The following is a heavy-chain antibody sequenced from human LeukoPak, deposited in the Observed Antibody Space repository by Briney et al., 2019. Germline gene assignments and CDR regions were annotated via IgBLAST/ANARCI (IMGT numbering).Heavy chain of an antibody. CDR1: GGSISTYY. J-gene: IGHJ4*02. V-gene: IGHV4-59*01. CDR3: ARDGANWGFDY. D-gene: IGHD7-27*01. CDR2: IYYSGST. Sequence: KPSETLSLTCTVSGGSISTYYWSWLRQPPGKGLEWIGYIYYSGSTNYNPSLKSRVTISVDTSKNQFSLKLTSVTAAGTAVYYCARDGANWGFDYWGQGTLVTVSS.